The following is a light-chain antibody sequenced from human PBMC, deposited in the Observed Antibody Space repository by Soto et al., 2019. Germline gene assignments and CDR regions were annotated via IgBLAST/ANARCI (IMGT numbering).Light chain of an antibody. CDR3: ISYTSSSTHV. Sequence: QSVLTQPASVSGSPGQSITISCTGTSSDVGGYNYVSWYQQHPGKAPKLMIYDVSNRPSGVSNRFSGSKSGNTASLTISGLQAEDEADYYCISYTSSSTHVFGTGTKVTVL. CDR2: DVS. V-gene: IGLV2-14*01. J-gene: IGLJ1*01. CDR1: SSDVGGYNY.